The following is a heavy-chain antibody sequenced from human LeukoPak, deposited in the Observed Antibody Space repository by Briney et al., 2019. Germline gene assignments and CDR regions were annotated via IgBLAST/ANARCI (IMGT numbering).Heavy chain of an antibody. Sequence: SETLSLTCTVSGGSISSSSHYWGWIRQPPGKGLEWIAIFYYSGSTYGSTYYNPSLKSRVTVSLDTSKNQFSLTVTSVTAADTAVYYCARRYCSGGHCYYFDSWGQGTLVTVSS. D-gene: IGHD2-15*01. CDR2: FYYSGSTYGST. CDR1: GGSISSSSHY. J-gene: IGHJ4*02. V-gene: IGHV4-39*01. CDR3: ARRYCSGGHCYYFDS.